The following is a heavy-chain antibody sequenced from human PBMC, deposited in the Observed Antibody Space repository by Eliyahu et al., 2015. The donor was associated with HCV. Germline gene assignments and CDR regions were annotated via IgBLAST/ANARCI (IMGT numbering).Heavy chain of an antibody. J-gene: IGHJ6*02. CDR2: VWYDGSNK. D-gene: IGHD3-22*01. CDR1: SSYG. V-gene: IGHV3-33*01. CDR3: ARDYYGITTPNYYYGMDV. Sequence: SSYGIHWVRQAPGRGLEWVAVVWYDGSNKYYADSVKGRFTISRDNSKNTLYLQMNSLRAADTAVYYCARDYYGITTPNYYYGMDVWGQGTTVTVSS.